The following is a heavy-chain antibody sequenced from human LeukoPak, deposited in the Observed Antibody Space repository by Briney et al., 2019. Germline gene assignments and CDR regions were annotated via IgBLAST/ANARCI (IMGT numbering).Heavy chain of an antibody. J-gene: IGHJ5*02. Sequence: ASVKVSCKASGGTFSSYAISWVRQDPGQGLEWMGGIIPIFGTANYAQKFQGRVTITTDESTSTAYMELSSLRSEDTAVYYCARDDVGYYDSSGYYNWFDPWGQGTLVTVSS. CDR3: ARDDVGYYDSSGYYNWFDP. CDR2: IIPIFGTA. D-gene: IGHD3-22*01. V-gene: IGHV1-69*05. CDR1: GGTFSSYA.